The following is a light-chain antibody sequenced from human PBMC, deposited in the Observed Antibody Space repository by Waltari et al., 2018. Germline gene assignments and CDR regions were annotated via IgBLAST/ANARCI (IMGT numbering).Light chain of an antibody. CDR2: LGS. J-gene: IGKJ1*01. V-gene: IGKV2-28*01. CDR3: MQGLQPPWT. Sequence: DIMVTQSPLSLPVTPGEPASIPCTSTQSLLQSNGSDYLDWYLQKPGPAPQLLMYLGSNRASGVPDRLSGSGSGTNFTLKISRVEAEDVGVYYCMQGLQPPWTFGQGTKVEI. CDR1: QSLLQSNGSDY.